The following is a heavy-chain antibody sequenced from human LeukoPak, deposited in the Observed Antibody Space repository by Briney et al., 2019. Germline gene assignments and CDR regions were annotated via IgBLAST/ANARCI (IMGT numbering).Heavy chain of an antibody. CDR1: GFTFSSYS. D-gene: IGHD6-6*01. CDR3: AREQIAARPESAWFDP. J-gene: IGHJ5*02. CDR2: ISSSSSTI. Sequence: PGGSLRLSCAASGFTFSSYSMNWVRQAPGKGLEWVSYISSSSSTIYYADSVKGRFTISRDNAKDSLYLQMNSLRAEDTAVYYCAREQIAARPESAWFDPWGQGTLVTVSS. V-gene: IGHV3-48*04.